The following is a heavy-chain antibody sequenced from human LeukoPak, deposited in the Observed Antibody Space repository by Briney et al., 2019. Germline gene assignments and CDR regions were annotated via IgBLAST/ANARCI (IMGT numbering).Heavy chain of an antibody. J-gene: IGHJ4*02. CDR2: IGISSGNT. CDR1: GFTFSHYS. Sequence: GGSLRLSCAASGFTFSHYSMNWIRQAPGKGLEWISYIGISSGNTKYADSVKGRFTISGDKAKNSVYLQMNSLRVEDTAVYYCARDTKYAFDNWGQGTLVTVSS. CDR3: ARDTKYAFDN. V-gene: IGHV3-48*01. D-gene: IGHD2-2*01.